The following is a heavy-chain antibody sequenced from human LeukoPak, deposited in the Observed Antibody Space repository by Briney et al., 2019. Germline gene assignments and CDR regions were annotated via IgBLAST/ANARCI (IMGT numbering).Heavy chain of an antibody. J-gene: IGHJ4*02. Sequence: GGSLRLSCAASEFTFSSYWMSWVRQAPGKGLEWVANIKQDGGQIYYLESVKGRFTVSRDNAKNSLYLQMNSLRAEDTAVYYCARLGAQQMLEYWGQGTLVTVSS. V-gene: IGHV3-7*01. CDR3: ARLGAQQMLEY. D-gene: IGHD1/OR15-1a*01. CDR1: EFTFSSYW. CDR2: IKQDGGQI.